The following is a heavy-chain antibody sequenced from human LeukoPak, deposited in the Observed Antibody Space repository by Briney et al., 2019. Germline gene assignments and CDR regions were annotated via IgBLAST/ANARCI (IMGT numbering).Heavy chain of an antibody. CDR2: ISAYNGNT. J-gene: IGHJ4*02. V-gene: IGHV1-18*01. Sequence: GASVKVSCKASGYTFTSYGISWVRQAPGQGLEWMGWISAYNGNTNYAQKLQGRVTMTTDTSTSTAYMELRSLRSDDTAVYYCARVRSHYYDSSGYYFINWGQGTLVTVSS. CDR1: GYTFTSYG. D-gene: IGHD3-22*01. CDR3: ARVRSHYYDSSGYYFIN.